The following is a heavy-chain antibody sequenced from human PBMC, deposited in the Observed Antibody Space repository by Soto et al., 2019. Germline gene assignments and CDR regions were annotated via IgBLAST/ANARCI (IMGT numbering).Heavy chain of an antibody. J-gene: IGHJ2*01. Sequence: QVQLVESGGGVVQPGRSLRLSCAASGFTFSSYAMHWVRQAPGKGLEWVAVISYDGSNKYYADSVKGRFTISRDNSKNPLYLQMNSLRAEDTAVYYCAMYCISTSCSRGRYFDLWGRGTLVTVSS. CDR1: GFTFSSYA. CDR3: AMYCISTSCSRGRYFDL. V-gene: IGHV3-30-3*01. D-gene: IGHD2-2*01. CDR2: ISYDGSNK.